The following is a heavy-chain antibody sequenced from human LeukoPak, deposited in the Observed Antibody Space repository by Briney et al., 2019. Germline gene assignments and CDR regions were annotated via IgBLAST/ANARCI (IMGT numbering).Heavy chain of an antibody. CDR2: IYYSGST. Sequence: PSETLSLTCTVSGGSISSYYWSWIRQPPGKGLEWIGYIYYSGSTNYNPSLKSRVTISVDTSKNQFSLKLSSVTAADTAVYYCARVKYSGYDRTFDYWGQGTLVTVSS. CDR1: GGSISSYY. V-gene: IGHV4-59*01. J-gene: IGHJ4*02. CDR3: ARVKYSGYDRTFDY. D-gene: IGHD5-12*01.